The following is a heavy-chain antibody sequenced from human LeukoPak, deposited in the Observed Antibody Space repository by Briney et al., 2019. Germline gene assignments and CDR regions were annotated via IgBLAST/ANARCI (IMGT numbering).Heavy chain of an antibody. J-gene: IGHJ4*02. CDR3: SKHENKGERDWSDVFEY. Sequence: GGSLRLSCAASGFTFSNYAMRWVRQTPGKGLEWVSAITDSGGSTYYADSVKGRFTISRDNSRKTLYLQMNGLRGEDTAIYDCSKHENKGERDWSDVFEYWGRGNRVTVSS. CDR1: GFTFSNYA. CDR2: ITDSGGST. V-gene: IGHV3-23*01. D-gene: IGHD3-3*01.